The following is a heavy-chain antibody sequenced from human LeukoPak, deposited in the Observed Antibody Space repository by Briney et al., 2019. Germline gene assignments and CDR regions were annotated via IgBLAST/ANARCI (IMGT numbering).Heavy chain of an antibody. Sequence: GGSLRLSCAASGFTFSSYAMSWVRQAPGKGLEWVSAISGSGGSTYYADSVKGRFTISRDNSKNTLYLPMNSLRAEDTAVYYCAKYYDISTGYLYPDYWGQGTLVTVSS. CDR2: ISGSGGST. CDR3: AKYYDISTGYLYPDY. V-gene: IGHV3-23*01. CDR1: GFTFSSYA. D-gene: IGHD3-9*01. J-gene: IGHJ4*02.